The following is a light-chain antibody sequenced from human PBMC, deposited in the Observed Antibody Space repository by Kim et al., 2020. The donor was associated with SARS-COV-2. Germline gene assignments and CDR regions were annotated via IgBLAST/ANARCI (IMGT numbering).Light chain of an antibody. J-gene: IGKJ2*01. CDR2: WAS. CDR3: QQYYSTPRT. Sequence: RATINCKSSQSVLYSSNNKNYLAWYQQKPGQPPKLLIYWASTRESGVPDRFSGSRSGTDFTLTISSLQAEDVAVYYCQQYYSTPRTFGQGTKLEI. CDR1: QSVLYSSNNKNY. V-gene: IGKV4-1*01.